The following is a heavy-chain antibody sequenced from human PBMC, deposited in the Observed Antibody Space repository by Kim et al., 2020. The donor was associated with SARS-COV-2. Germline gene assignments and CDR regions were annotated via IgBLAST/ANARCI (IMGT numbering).Heavy chain of an antibody. CDR1: GYTLTELS. D-gene: IGHD3-22*01. Sequence: ASVKVSCKVSGYTLTELSMHWVRQAPGKGLEWMGGFDPEDGETIYAQKFQGRVTMTEDTSTDTAYMDLSSLRSEDTAVYYCAPLDSRGYYKEYXXXYWGQGXLVXVSS. J-gene: IGHJ4*02. CDR3: APLDSRGYYKEYXXXY. V-gene: IGHV1-24*01. CDR2: FDPEDGET.